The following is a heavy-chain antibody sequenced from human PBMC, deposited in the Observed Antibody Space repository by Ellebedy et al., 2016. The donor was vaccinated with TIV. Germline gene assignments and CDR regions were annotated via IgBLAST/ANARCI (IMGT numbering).Heavy chain of an antibody. J-gene: IGHJ5*02. D-gene: IGHD3-10*01. Sequence: MPSETLSLTCAVSGGSISIYYWSWIRQPPGKGLEWIGHIYSDGTTNYSPSLKGRITMSLDTSKNQFSLNLISVTAADTAVYYCLRASVVRGVPNWFDPWGQGALVIVSS. CDR2: IYSDGTT. CDR3: LRASVVRGVPNWFDP. CDR1: GGSISIYY. V-gene: IGHV4-59*13.